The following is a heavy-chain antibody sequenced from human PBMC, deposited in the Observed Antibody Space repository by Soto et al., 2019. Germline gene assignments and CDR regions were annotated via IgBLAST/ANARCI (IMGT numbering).Heavy chain of an antibody. Sequence: GGSLRLSCAASGFTFSDYYMSWIRQAPGKGLEWVSYISSSGSTIYYADSVKGRFTISRDNAKNSLYLQMNSLRAEDTAVYYCARARSPYGSGSYQYNWFDPWGQGTLVTVSS. CDR2: ISSSGSTI. CDR3: ARARSPYGSGSYQYNWFDP. D-gene: IGHD3-10*01. V-gene: IGHV3-11*01. CDR1: GFTFSDYY. J-gene: IGHJ5*02.